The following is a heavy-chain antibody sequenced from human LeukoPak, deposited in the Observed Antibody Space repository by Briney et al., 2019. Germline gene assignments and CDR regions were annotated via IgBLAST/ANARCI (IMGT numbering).Heavy chain of an antibody. CDR3: ATRPHKRRTYYYDSSGYYPSGIFDY. CDR1: GFTFSSYA. V-gene: IGHV3-23*01. CDR2: ISGSGGST. J-gene: IGHJ4*02. D-gene: IGHD3-22*01. Sequence: GGSLRLSCAASGFTFSSYAMSWVRQAPGKGLEWVSAISGSGGSTYYADSVKGRFTISRDNSKNTLYLQMNSLRAEDTAVYYCATRPHKRRTYYYDSSGYYPSGIFDYWGQGTLVTVSS.